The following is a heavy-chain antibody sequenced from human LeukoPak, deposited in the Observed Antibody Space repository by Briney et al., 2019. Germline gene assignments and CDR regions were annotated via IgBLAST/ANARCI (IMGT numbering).Heavy chain of an antibody. CDR1: GFTFSSYA. Sequence: GGSLRLSCAASGFTFSSYAMSWVRQAPGKGLEWVSAISGSGGSTYYADSVKGRFTISRDNSKNTLYLQMNSLRAEDTAVYYCAKAPFVAGRDGYNAGHYYYYYGMDVWGQGTTVTVSS. CDR2: ISGSGGST. J-gene: IGHJ6*02. V-gene: IGHV3-23*01. CDR3: AKAPFVAGRDGYNAGHYYYYYGMDV. D-gene: IGHD5-24*01.